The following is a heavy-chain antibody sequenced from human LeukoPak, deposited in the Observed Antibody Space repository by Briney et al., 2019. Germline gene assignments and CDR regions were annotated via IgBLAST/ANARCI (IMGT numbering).Heavy chain of an antibody. CDR1: GXSISNYD. CDR3: ARVGAAMDNFDY. D-gene: IGHD5-18*01. Sequence: KPSETLSLTFTVSGXSISNYDWSWIRQFPGKGLEWTGYIYNSGSTNYNPSLKSRVTISKDTSKNQFSLKLSSVTAADTAVYYCARVGAAMDNFDYWGQGTLVTVSS. V-gene: IGHV4-59*01. J-gene: IGHJ4*02. CDR2: IYNSGST.